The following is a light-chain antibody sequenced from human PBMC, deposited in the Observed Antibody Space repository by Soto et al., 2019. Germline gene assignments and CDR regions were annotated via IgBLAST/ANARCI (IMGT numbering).Light chain of an antibody. CDR2: KAS. CDR1: QTISSW. V-gene: IGKV1-5*03. Sequence: DIQMTQSRSTLSGSVGDRVTISFWASQTISSWLAWYQQKPGKAPKLLIYKASTLKSGVPSRFSGSGSGTDFTLTISSLQPEDSATYYCHQYYNRPPWTFGQGTKVDIK. CDR3: HQYYNRPPWT. J-gene: IGKJ1*01.